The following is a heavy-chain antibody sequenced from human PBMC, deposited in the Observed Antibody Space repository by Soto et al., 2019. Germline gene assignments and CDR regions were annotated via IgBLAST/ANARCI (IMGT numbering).Heavy chain of an antibody. D-gene: IGHD6-13*01. V-gene: IGHV1-18*01. CDR1: GYSFRRYG. CDR3: VRDFPCDLGYSSSCCLFDY. J-gene: IGHJ4*02. CDR2: IDGYNGNT. Sequence: ASVKVSCKASGYSFRRYGFSWGGQAPGRSLEGMGWIDGYNGNTRYAQNFQGRVTMTTDPKTDTGYMELKSLGYDDTATYFCVRDFPCDLGYSSSCCLFDYWGQGTLVTVSS.